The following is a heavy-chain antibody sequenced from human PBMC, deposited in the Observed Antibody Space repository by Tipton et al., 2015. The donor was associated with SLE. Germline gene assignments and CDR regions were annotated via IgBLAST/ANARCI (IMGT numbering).Heavy chain of an antibody. V-gene: IGHV3-30*02. CDR2: IRYDGSNK. CDR3: AKDSFGSDSSSWYGWFDP. D-gene: IGHD6-13*01. Sequence: SLRLSCAASGFTFSSYGMHWVRQAPGKGLEWVAFIRYDGSNKYYADSVKGRFTISRDNSKNTLYLQMNSLRAEDTAVYYCAKDSFGSDSSSWYGWFDPWGQGTLVTVSS. J-gene: IGHJ5*02. CDR1: GFTFSSYG.